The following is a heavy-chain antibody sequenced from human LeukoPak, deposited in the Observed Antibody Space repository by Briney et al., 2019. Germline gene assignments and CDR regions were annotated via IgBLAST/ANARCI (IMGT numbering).Heavy chain of an antibody. D-gene: IGHD6-6*01. V-gene: IGHV3-74*01. CDR3: ARLRGIAARVGLDY. J-gene: IGHJ4*02. CDR2: INSDGSST. Sequence: GGSLRLSCAPSGFTFSSYWMHWVRQAPGKGLVWVSRINSDGSSTSYADSVKGRFTISRDNAKNTLYLQMNSLRAEDTAVYYCARLRGIAARVGLDYWGQGTLVTVSS. CDR1: GFTFSSYW.